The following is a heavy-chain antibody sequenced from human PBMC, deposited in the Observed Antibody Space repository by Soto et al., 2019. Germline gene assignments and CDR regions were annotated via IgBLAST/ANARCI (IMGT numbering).Heavy chain of an antibody. J-gene: IGHJ4*02. D-gene: IGHD1-26*01. CDR3: ARDAPGAAPY. Sequence: QVQLQESGPGLVKPSQTLSLTCTVSGGSISSGTYYWNWIRQLPGKALEWIGYINYMGTTFYNPSLKSRVIISAGTSENQFSLRLSSVTAAVSAMYYCARDAPGAAPYWGQGTLVTVSS. CDR1: GGSISSGTYY. V-gene: IGHV4-31*03. CDR2: INYMGTT.